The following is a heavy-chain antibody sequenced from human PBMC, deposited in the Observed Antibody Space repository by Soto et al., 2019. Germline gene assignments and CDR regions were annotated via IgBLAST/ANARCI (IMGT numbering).Heavy chain of an antibody. D-gene: IGHD2-15*01. CDR2: INHSGST. J-gene: IGHJ4*02. V-gene: IGHV4-34*01. CDR3: ARAVVVAATRRRCFDY. Sequence: PSETLSLTCAVYGGSFSGYYWSWIRQPPGKGLEWIGEINHSGSTNYNPSLKSRVTISVDTSKNQFSLKLSSVTAADTAVYYCARAVVVAATRRRCFDYWGQGTLVTVSS. CDR1: GGSFSGYY.